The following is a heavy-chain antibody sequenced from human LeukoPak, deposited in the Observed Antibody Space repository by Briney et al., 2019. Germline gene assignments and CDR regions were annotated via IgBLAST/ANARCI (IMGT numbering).Heavy chain of an antibody. V-gene: IGHV3-20*04. Sequence: PGGSLRLSCAASGFTFDEYVMNWVRQSPGKGLEWLSSINWNGDVTHYTDSVAGRFTISRDNAKNSLYLQMNSLRAEDTAFYFCARAYCSSASCYLDNFYYYMDVWGKGTTVIVSS. CDR2: INWNGDVT. CDR1: GFTFDEYV. D-gene: IGHD2-2*01. J-gene: IGHJ6*03. CDR3: ARAYCSSASCYLDNFYYYMDV.